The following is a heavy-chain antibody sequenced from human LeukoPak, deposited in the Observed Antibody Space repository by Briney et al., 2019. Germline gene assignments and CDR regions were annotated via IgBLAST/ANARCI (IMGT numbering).Heavy chain of an antibody. CDR3: AKDRHYASNLFDY. D-gene: IGHD3-10*01. CDR2: ISYDDGSNK. J-gene: IGHJ4*02. CDR1: GFTFSSYG. Sequence: PGGSLRLSCAASGFTFSSYGMHWVRQAPGKGLEWVAVISYDDGSNKYYADSVKGRFTISRDNSKNTLYLQMNSLRAEDTAVYYCAKDRHYASNLFDYWGQGTLVTVSS. V-gene: IGHV3-30*18.